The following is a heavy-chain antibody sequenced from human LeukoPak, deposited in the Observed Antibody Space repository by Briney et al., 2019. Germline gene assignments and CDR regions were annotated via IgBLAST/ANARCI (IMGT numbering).Heavy chain of an antibody. Sequence: PSETLSLTCAVYGGSFSGYYWSWIRQPPGKGLEWIGEINHSGSTNYNPSLKSRVTISVDTSKNQFSLKLSSVTAADTAVYYCARHGLIVENDTAKNYYYYYMDVWGKGTTVTVSS. CDR3: ARHGLIVENDTAKNYYYYYMDV. D-gene: IGHD3-22*01. CDR1: GGSFSGYY. V-gene: IGHV4-34*01. J-gene: IGHJ6*03. CDR2: INHSGST.